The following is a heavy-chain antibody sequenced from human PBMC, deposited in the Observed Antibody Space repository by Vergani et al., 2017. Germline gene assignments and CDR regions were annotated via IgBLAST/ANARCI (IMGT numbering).Heavy chain of an antibody. CDR1: GFTFSSYS. CDR3: ARDVGEVWDIVVERYFDY. Sequence: EVQLVESGGGLVQPGGSLRLSCAASGFTFSSYSMNWVRQAPGKGLEWVSYISSSSSTIYYADSVKGRFTISRDNAKNSLYLQMNSLRAEDTAVYYCARDVGEVWDIVVERYFDYWGQGTLVTVSS. V-gene: IGHV3-48*01. J-gene: IGHJ4*02. D-gene: IGHD2-15*01. CDR2: ISSSSSTI.